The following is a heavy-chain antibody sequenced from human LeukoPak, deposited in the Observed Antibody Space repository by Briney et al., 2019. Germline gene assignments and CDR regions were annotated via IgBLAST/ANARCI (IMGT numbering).Heavy chain of an antibody. CDR2: ISGSGGST. D-gene: IGHD2-21*02. CDR3: AKVRHIVVVTAIPLGAFDI. Sequence: GGSLRLSCAASGFTFSSYAMSWVRQAPGKGLEWVTAISGSGGSTYYADSVKGRFTISRDNSKNTLYLQMNSLRAEDTAVYYCAKVRHIVVVTAIPLGAFDIWGQGTMVTVSS. J-gene: IGHJ3*02. V-gene: IGHV3-23*01. CDR1: GFTFSSYA.